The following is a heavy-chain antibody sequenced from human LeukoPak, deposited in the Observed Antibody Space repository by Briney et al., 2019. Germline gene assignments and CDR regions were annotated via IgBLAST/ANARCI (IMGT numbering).Heavy chain of an antibody. Sequence: GGSLRLSCAASGFTFSSYGMHWVRQAPGKGLEWVAFIRYDGSKKYYTDSVKGRFTISRDNAKNTLYLQMNSLRAEDTAVYYCARRGYNSGSWVIGYWGQGTLVTVSS. CDR2: IRYDGSKK. D-gene: IGHD6-19*01. CDR1: GFTFSSYG. J-gene: IGHJ4*02. CDR3: ARRGYNSGSWVIGY. V-gene: IGHV3-30*02.